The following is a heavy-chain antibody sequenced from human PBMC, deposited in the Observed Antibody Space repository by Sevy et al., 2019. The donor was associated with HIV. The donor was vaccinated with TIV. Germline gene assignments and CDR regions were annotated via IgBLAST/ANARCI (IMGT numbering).Heavy chain of an antibody. CDR2: ISYDGSNK. Sequence: GGSLRLSCAASGFTFSSYAMHWVRQAPGKGLEWVAVISYDGSNKYYADSVKGRFTISRDNSKNPLYLQMNSLRAEDTAVYYCARDHLSYGQHRGAFDIWGQGTMVTVSS. J-gene: IGHJ3*02. CDR1: GFTFSSYA. D-gene: IGHD5-18*01. V-gene: IGHV3-30-3*01. CDR3: ARDHLSYGQHRGAFDI.